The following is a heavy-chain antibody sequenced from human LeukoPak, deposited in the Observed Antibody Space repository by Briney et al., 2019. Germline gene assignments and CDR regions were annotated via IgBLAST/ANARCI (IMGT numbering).Heavy chain of an antibody. V-gene: IGHV3-23*01. D-gene: IGHD6-13*01. Sequence: GGSLTLSCAVSGFTFSNYAMSWVRQAPGKGLEWVSCISGGAGTTNYADSVKGRLTISRDNSKHTLSRQVKNVRREDTAVYYCATVGPASGISWTGTDYWGKGILVTVSS. CDR1: GFTFSNYA. CDR3: ATVGPASGISWTGTDY. J-gene: IGHJ4*02. CDR2: ISGGAGTT.